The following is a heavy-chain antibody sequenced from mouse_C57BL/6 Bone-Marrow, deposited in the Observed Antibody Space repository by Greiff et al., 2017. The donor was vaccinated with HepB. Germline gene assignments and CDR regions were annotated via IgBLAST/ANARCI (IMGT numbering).Heavy chain of an antibody. J-gene: IGHJ2*01. CDR1: GYTFTNYW. CDR3: ARMGIYFDY. CDR2: IYPGGGYT. Sequence: VKLQESGAELVRPGTSVKMSCKASGYTFTNYWIGWAKQRPGHGLEWIGDIYPGGGYTNYNEKFKGKATLTADKSSSTAYMQFSSLPSEDSAIYYCARMGIYFDYWGQGTTLTVSS. D-gene: IGHD4-1*01. V-gene: IGHV1-63*01.